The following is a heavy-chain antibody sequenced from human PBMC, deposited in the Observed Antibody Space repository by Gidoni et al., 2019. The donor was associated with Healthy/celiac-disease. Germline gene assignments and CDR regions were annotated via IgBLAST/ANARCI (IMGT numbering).Heavy chain of an antibody. J-gene: IGHJ5*02. D-gene: IGHD4-17*01. V-gene: IGHV3-48*03. Sequence: EVQLVEFGGGLVQPGGSLRLSGAASGFTFRSYEMNWVRQAPGKGMEWVSYYSSKGSTIYYADSVKSRFTISRNNAKNSLYLQMNSLRAEDTAVYYCARGAHDYGDEVWFDPWGQGTLVTVSS. CDR3: ARGAHDYGDEVWFDP. CDR1: GFTFRSYE. CDR2: YSSKGSTI.